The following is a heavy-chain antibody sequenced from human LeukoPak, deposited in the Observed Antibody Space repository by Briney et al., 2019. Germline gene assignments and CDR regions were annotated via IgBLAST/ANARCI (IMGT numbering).Heavy chain of an antibody. CDR1: GFAFSTYT. CDR2: ISSGSSYF. D-gene: IGHD4-17*01. V-gene: IGHV3-21*01. CDR3: VRDFAYGEPDC. J-gene: IGHJ4*01. Sequence: PGGSLRLSCTASGFAFSTYTMNWVRQAPGKGQEWVSSISSGSSYFYYADSVKGRFTISRDNAKSSLFLQMNSLRAEDTAVYYCVRDFAYGEPDCWGQGTLVTVSP.